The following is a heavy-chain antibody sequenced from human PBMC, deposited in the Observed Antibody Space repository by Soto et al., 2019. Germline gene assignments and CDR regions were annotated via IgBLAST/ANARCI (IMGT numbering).Heavy chain of an antibody. Sequence: LRHSFAASGFTFSDSYMSWIRQAPGKGLEWISYITFSGNTVYYADSLKGRFTISRDNAKNSLYLQMNRLRAEDTAVYYCARVSWREKYGMDVWGQGTTVTVSS. CDR2: ITFSGNTV. J-gene: IGHJ6*02. CDR1: GFTFSDSY. CDR3: ARVSWREKYGMDV. V-gene: IGHV3-11*01.